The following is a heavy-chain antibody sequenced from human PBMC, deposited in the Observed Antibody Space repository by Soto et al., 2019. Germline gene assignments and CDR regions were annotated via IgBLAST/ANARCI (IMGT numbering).Heavy chain of an antibody. D-gene: IGHD3-10*01. CDR3: ARPRATYGSGSPPYYYYYGMDV. V-gene: IGHV5-10-1*01. CDR1: GYSFTSYW. CDR2: IDPSDSYT. Sequence: GESLKISCKGSGYSFTSYWISWVRQMPGKGLEWMGMIDPSDSYTNYSPSFQGHVTISAYKSISTAYLQWSSLKASDTAMYYCARPRATYGSGSPPYYYYYGMDVWGQGTKVTVSS. J-gene: IGHJ6*02.